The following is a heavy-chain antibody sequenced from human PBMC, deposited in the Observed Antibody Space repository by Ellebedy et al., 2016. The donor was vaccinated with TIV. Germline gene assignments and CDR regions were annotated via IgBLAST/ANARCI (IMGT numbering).Heavy chain of an antibody. CDR3: ATDRGEGGLPSFFDS. V-gene: IGHV3-21*01. CDR1: GFNFSGCS. D-gene: IGHD3-10*01. CDR2: ITSNLHSI. J-gene: IGHJ4*02. Sequence: GESLKISCATSGFNFSGCSMNWVRQAPGKGLEWVSSITSNLHSIDYQDSVKGRFTISRDNAKKSLSLQMDSLRAEDTAVYYCATDRGEGGLPSFFDSWGQGTKVKVST.